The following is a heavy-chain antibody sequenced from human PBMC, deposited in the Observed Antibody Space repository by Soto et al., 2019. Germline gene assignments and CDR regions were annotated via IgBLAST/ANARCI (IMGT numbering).Heavy chain of an antibody. V-gene: IGHV3-33*01. CDR3: ARQTVYYYGSGSYYMEYYYYYMDV. Sequence: GGSLRLSCAASGFTFSSYGMHWVRQAPGKGLEWVAVIWYDGSNKYYADSVKGRFTISRDNSKNTLYLQMNSLRAEDTAVYYCARQTVYYYGSGSYYMEYYYYYMDVWGKGTTVTISS. J-gene: IGHJ6*03. CDR2: IWYDGSNK. CDR1: GFTFSSYG. D-gene: IGHD3-10*01.